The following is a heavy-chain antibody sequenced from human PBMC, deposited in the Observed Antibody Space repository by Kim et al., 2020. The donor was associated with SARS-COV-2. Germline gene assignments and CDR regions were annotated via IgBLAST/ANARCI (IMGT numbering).Heavy chain of an antibody. J-gene: IGHJ4*02. Sequence: ASVKVSCKTSGHFFTRDSIHWVRQAPGQGLEWMGGIDCGNGNTIYSQKFQGRVTFTPDTSASTAYMELSFLRSEDSAVYYCLGGFYFDYWGQGTLVTVSS. D-gene: IGHD3-16*01. CDR1: GHFFTRDS. CDR3: LGGFYFDY. CDR2: IDCGNGNT. V-gene: IGHV1-3*01.